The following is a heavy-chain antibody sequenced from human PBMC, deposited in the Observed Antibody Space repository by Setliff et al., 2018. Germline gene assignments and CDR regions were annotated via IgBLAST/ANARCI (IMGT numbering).Heavy chain of an antibody. Sequence: SETLSLTCTVSGGSISSSSYYWGWIRQPPGKGLEWIGSIYYSGSTYYNPSLKSRVTISVDTSKNQFSLKLSSVTAADTAVYYCARGRAEMATITPFDYWGQGTLVTVSS. CDR1: GGSISSSSYY. V-gene: IGHV4-39*07. CDR3: ARGRAEMATITPFDY. CDR2: IYYSGST. D-gene: IGHD5-12*01. J-gene: IGHJ4*02.